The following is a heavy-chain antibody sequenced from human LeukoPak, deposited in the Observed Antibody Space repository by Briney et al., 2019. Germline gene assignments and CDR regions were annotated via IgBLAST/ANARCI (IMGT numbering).Heavy chain of an antibody. Sequence: PGRSLRRSCAASGFTFSSYAMSWVLQAPWKGLQSLSAVSGSGGRTYHAGSVNGRFTISRDNSKNTLYLEMNSLRAEGTAVYYCAKGGPPFDFDSAFDYWGQGTLVTVSS. D-gene: IGHD3-9*01. CDR3: AKGGPPFDFDSAFDY. CDR2: VSGSGGRT. J-gene: IGHJ4*02. V-gene: IGHV3-23*01. CDR1: GFTFSSYA.